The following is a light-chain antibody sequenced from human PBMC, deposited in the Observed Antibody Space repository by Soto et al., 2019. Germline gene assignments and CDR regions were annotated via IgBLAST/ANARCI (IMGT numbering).Light chain of an antibody. CDR1: QSVLYSSNNKNY. CDR2: WAS. CDR3: QQYYSTPF. Sequence: DIVMTQSPDSLAVSLGERATINCKSSQSVLYSSNNKNYLAWYQQKPGQPPKLLIYWASTRESGVPDRFSGSGSGTDLTLTISSLQAEDVAVYYCQQYYSTPFFGGGTKVEIK. V-gene: IGKV4-1*01. J-gene: IGKJ4*01.